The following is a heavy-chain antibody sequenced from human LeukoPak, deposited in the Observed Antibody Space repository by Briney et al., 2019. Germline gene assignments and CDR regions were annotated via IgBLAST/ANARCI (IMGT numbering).Heavy chain of an antibody. CDR3: AREVWSGSIFDY. CDR1: GFTFSSYW. D-gene: IGHD3-3*01. Sequence: PGGSLRLSCAASGFTFSSYWMSWVRQAPGKGLEWVANIKQDGSEKYYVDSVKGRFTISRDDAKNSLYLQMNSLRAEDTAVHYCAREVWSGSIFDYWGQGTLVTVSS. V-gene: IGHV3-7*01. J-gene: IGHJ4*02. CDR2: IKQDGSEK.